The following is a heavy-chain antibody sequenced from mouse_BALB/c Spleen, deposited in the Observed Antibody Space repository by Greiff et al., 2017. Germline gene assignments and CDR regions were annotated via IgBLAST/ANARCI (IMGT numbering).Heavy chain of an antibody. CDR3: ARADGYYAAMDY. J-gene: IGHJ4*01. CDR2: ISSGSSTI. D-gene: IGHD2-3*01. Sequence: DVMLVESGGGLVQPGGSRKLSCAASGFTFSSFGLHWVRQAPEKGLEWVAYISSGSSTIYYADTVKGRFTISRDNPKNTLFLQMTSLRSEDTARYYCARADGYYAAMDYWGQGTSVTVSS. V-gene: IGHV5-17*02. CDR1: GFTFSSFG.